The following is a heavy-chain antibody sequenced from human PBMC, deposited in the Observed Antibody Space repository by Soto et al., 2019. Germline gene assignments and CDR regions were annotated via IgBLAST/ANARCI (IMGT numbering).Heavy chain of an antibody. CDR3: ARQAYSDSSYYFDY. CDR1: GYSFSTYW. D-gene: IGHD1-26*01. J-gene: IGHJ4*02. Sequence: PGESLKISCKGSGYSFSTYWISWVRQMPGKGLEWMGRIDPSDSYINYSPSFQGHVTLSADKSLSTAYLQWSSLKDSDTAVYYCARQAYSDSSYYFDYWGQGTLVTVSS. V-gene: IGHV5-10-1*01. CDR2: IDPSDSYI.